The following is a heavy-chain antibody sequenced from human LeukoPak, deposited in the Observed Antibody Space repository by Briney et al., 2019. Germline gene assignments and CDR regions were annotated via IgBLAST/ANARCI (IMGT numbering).Heavy chain of an antibody. Sequence: GGSLRLSCAASGFTFSSFNMNWVRQAPGKGLEWVASIDTTSTYIFYADSVRGRFTISRDHARSSLSLQMHSLTADDTAVYYCARSRRDSGWYIDDYWGQGTQVTVSS. J-gene: IGHJ4*02. V-gene: IGHV3-21*01. CDR3: ARSRRDSGWYIDDY. D-gene: IGHD6-19*01. CDR1: GFTFSSFN. CDR2: IDTTSTYI.